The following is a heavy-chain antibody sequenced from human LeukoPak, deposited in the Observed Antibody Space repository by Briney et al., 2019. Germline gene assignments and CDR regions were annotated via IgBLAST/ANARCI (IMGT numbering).Heavy chain of an antibody. Sequence: GGSLRLSCAASGLTFSSYAMHWVRQAPGKGLGWGAVISYDGSNKYYADSVKGRFTISRDNSKNTLYLQMNSLRAEDTAVYYCAREGRRVGYGMDVWGQGTTVTVSS. CDR3: AREGRRVGYGMDV. CDR1: GLTFSSYA. CDR2: ISYDGSNK. V-gene: IGHV3-30-3*01. D-gene: IGHD1-26*01. J-gene: IGHJ6*02.